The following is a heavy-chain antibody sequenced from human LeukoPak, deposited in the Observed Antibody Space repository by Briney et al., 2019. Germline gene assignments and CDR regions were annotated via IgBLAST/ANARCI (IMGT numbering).Heavy chain of an antibody. Sequence: GGSLRLSCAASGFTFTAYDMHWVRQAPGKGLEWVAVIWFDGSNKYYADSVKGRFTISRDNSKNTLYLQMNSLRAEDTAVYYCARDQHFSPDYWGQGTLVTVSS. CDR2: IWFDGSNK. J-gene: IGHJ4*02. D-gene: IGHD2/OR15-2a*01. CDR3: ARDQHFSPDY. CDR1: GFTFTAYD. V-gene: IGHV3-33*01.